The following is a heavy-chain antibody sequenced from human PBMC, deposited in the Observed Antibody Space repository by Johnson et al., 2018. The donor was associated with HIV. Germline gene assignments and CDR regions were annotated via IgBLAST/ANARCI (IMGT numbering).Heavy chain of an antibody. Sequence: QVQLVESGGGVVQPGRSLRLSCAASGFSFSSYGMHWVRQAPGKGLEWVAVISYDGRNKYYADSVKGRFTISRDNSKDMLYLQMNSLRAEDTAVYYRARKQWLEIPSDALDVWGQGTMVTVSS. CDR2: ISYDGRNK. D-gene: IGHD6-19*01. CDR1: GFSFSSYG. V-gene: IGHV3-30*03. CDR3: ARKQWLEIPSDALDV. J-gene: IGHJ3*01.